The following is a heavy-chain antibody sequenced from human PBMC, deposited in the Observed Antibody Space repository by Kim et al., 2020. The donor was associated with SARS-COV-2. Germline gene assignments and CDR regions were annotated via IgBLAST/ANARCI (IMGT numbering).Heavy chain of an antibody. V-gene: IGHV1-69*06. Sequence: GAANNAQKCRGRVTIPADKSTSTVYMELSSLRSDDTAVYYCARDEVDTFDYWGQGTLVTVSS. CDR3: ARDEVDTFDY. J-gene: IGHJ4*02. D-gene: IGHD1-26*01. CDR2: GAA.